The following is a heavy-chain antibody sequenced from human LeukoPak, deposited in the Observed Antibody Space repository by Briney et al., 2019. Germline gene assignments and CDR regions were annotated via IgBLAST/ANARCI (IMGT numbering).Heavy chain of an antibody. V-gene: IGHV1-69*13. Sequence: SVKVSCKASVCTFSSYAISWVRQAPGQGLEWMGGIIPIFGTANYARKFQGRVTITADESTSTAYVELSSLRSEDTAVYYCAREPSSSWQHTYYYYYMDVWGKGTTVTISS. D-gene: IGHD6-13*01. CDR3: AREPSSSWQHTYYYYYMDV. J-gene: IGHJ6*03. CDR2: IIPIFGTA. CDR1: VCTFSSYA.